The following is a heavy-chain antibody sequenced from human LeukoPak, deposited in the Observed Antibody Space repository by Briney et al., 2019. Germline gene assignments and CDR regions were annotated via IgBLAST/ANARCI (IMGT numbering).Heavy chain of an antibody. CDR3: ASALGYGDVDAFDI. J-gene: IGHJ3*02. CDR1: GFTFSSYS. CDR2: ISSSSYI. Sequence: PGGSLRLSCAASGFTFSSYSMNWVRQAPGKGLEWVSSISSSSYIYYADSVKGRFTISRDNAKNSLYLQMNSLRAEDTAVHYCASALGYGDVDAFDIWGQGTMVTVSS. V-gene: IGHV3-21*01. D-gene: IGHD4-17*01.